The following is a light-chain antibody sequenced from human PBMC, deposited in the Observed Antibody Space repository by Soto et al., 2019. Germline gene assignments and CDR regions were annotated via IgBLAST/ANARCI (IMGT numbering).Light chain of an antibody. CDR1: QSISSW. Sequence: IQLTQSPSSLSASLGYRVTITCRASQSISSWLSWYQQRPGKAPELLIYAASTLQSGVPSRFSGSGSGTDFTLTISCLQSEDFATYYCQQYYSFPWTFGQGTKVDI. CDR2: AAS. J-gene: IGKJ1*01. CDR3: QQYYSFPWT. V-gene: IGKV1-5*01.